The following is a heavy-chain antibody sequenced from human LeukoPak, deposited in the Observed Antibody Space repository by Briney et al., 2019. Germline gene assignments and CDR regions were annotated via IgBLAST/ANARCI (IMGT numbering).Heavy chain of an antibody. V-gene: IGHV1-2*02. Sequence: ASVKVSCKASGYTFTGYYMHWVRQAPGQGLEWMGWINPNSGGTNYAQKFQGRVTTTRDTSISTVYMELSRLRSDDTAVYYCARAPPITRGPFDPWGQGTLVTVSS. CDR2: INPNSGGT. CDR1: GYTFTGYY. J-gene: IGHJ5*02. D-gene: IGHD3-10*01. CDR3: ARAPPITRGPFDP.